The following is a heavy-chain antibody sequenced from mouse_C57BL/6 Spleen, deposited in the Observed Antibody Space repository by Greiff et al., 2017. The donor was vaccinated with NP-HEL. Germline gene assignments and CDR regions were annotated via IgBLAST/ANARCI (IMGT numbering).Heavy chain of an antibody. CDR1: GYAFSSSW. CDR3: ARSGGSSYGTFDY. CDR2: IYPGDGDT. V-gene: IGHV1-82*01. D-gene: IGHD1-1*01. Sequence: QVQLQQSGPELVKPGASVKISCKASGYAFSSSWMNWVKQRPGKGLEWIGRIYPGDGDTNYNGKFKGKATLTADKSSSTAYMQLSSLTSEDSAVYFCARSGGSSYGTFDYWGQGTTLTVSS. J-gene: IGHJ2*01.